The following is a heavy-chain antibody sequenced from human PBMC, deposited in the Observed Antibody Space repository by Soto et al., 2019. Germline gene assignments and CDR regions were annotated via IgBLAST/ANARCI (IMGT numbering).Heavy chain of an antibody. CDR3: ALYSSSGYGYDPMDV. Sequence: GSSVKVSSKASGCTFTRYGMHWVRQAPGQRLEWMGWINAGNGNTKYSQKFQGRVTITRDTSASTAYMELSSLRSEDTAVYYCALYSSSGYGYDPMDVWGQRTTVPVSS. CDR1: GCTFTRYG. J-gene: IGHJ6*02. V-gene: IGHV1-3*01. CDR2: INAGNGNT. D-gene: IGHD6-13*01.